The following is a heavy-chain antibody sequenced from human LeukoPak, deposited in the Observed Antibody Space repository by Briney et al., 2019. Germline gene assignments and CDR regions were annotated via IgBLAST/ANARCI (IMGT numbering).Heavy chain of an antibody. Sequence: GGSLRLSCAASGFTFSSYWMHWVRQAPGKGLVWVSRINSDGSSTSYADSVKGRFTISRDNAKNTLYLQMNSLRAEDTAVYYCSSKADLGHDAFDIWGQGTMVTVSS. J-gene: IGHJ3*02. V-gene: IGHV3-74*01. D-gene: IGHD3-16*01. CDR1: GFTFSSYW. CDR3: SSKADLGHDAFDI. CDR2: INSDGSST.